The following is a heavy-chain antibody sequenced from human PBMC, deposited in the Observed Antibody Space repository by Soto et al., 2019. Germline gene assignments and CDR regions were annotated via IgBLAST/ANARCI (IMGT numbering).Heavy chain of an antibody. Sequence: QLQLQESGPGLVKPSETLSLTCTVSGGSISSSSHYWGWIRQPPGRGLEWIGSIYYTRNIYYNSSLQSRVTISIDTSKNQFSLNLNSVAAADTAVYYCARHSLVRGVIISFDYWGQGTLVTVSS. V-gene: IGHV4-39*01. J-gene: IGHJ4*02. D-gene: IGHD3-10*01. CDR1: GGSISSSSHY. CDR3: ARHSLVRGVIISFDY. CDR2: IYYTRNI.